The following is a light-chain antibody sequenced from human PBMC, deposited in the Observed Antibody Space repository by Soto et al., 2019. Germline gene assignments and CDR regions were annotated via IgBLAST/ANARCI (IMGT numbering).Light chain of an antibody. J-gene: IGKJ3*01. CDR3: QKYNSAPFT. Sequence: DIQLTQSPSSLSASVGDRVTISCRASQSISNSLNWYQKKPGKAPNLLIYGTSGLHSGVPSRFSGSGSGTDFTLTISSLQRGDFATYYCQKYNSAPFTFGPGTKVDIK. CDR2: GTS. CDR1: QSISNS. V-gene: IGKV1-39*01.